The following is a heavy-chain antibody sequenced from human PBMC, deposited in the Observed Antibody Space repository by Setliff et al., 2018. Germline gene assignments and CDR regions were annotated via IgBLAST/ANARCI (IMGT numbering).Heavy chain of an antibody. Sequence: SETLSLTCTVSGGSISGTYYYWSWIRQPAGKALEWIGQIYTSWSTNYNPSLKGRATLSIDASKRQFALKLTSVTAADTAVYYCARMSGFQYMDVWGKGTTVTVSS. CDR1: GGSISGTYYY. CDR3: ARMSGFQYMDV. CDR2: IYTSWST. V-gene: IGHV4-61*09. J-gene: IGHJ6*03. D-gene: IGHD3-3*01.